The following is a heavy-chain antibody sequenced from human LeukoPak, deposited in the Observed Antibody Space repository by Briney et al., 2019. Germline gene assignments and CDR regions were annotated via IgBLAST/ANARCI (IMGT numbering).Heavy chain of an antibody. J-gene: IGHJ6*04. CDR1: GGPISSGGYY. V-gene: IGHV4-31*03. CDR3: ARGVIPAVHLDV. CDR2: IYYSGST. D-gene: IGHD2-2*01. Sequence: SETLSLTCTVSGGPISSGGYYWSWIRQHPGKGLEWIGYIYYSGSTYYNPSLKSRVTISVDTSKNQFSLKLSSVTAADTAVYYCARGVIPAVHLDVWGKGTTVTVSS.